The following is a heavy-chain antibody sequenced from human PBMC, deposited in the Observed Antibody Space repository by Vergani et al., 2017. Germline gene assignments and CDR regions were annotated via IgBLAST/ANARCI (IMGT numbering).Heavy chain of an antibody. J-gene: IGHJ6*03. V-gene: IGHV1-69*01. D-gene: IGHD6-25*01. CDR1: GGTFSSYA. CDR2: IIPIFGTA. CDR3: ASIPRGSAGSYYYYMDV. Sequence: QVQLVQSGAEVKKPGSSVKVSCKASGGTFSSYAISWVRQAPGQGLEWMGGIIPIFGTANYAQKFQGRVTITADESTSTAYMGLSSLRSEDTAVYYCASIPRGSAGSYYYYMDVWGKGTTVTVSS.